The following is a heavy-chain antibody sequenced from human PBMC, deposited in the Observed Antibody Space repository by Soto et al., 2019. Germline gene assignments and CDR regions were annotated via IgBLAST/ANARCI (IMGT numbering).Heavy chain of an antibody. Sequence: PGGSLRLSCAASGFTFSSYSMNWVRQAPGKGLEWVSIISGYGDTIYYADSVKGRFTISRDNSKNTLWLQMNSLRAEDTAVYYCAKNTSGYYPFDYWGQGTLVTVSS. CDR3: AKNTSGYYPFDY. D-gene: IGHD3-22*01. CDR1: GFTFSSYS. J-gene: IGHJ4*02. V-gene: IGHV3-23*01. CDR2: ISGYGDTI.